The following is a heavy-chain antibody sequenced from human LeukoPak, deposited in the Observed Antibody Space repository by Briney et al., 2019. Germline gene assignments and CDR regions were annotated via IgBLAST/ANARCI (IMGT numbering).Heavy chain of an antibody. CDR1: GFTLSSYS. J-gene: IGHJ4*02. D-gene: IGHD6-13*01. CDR2: ISSSSSYI. V-gene: IGHV3-21*01. Sequence: GGSLRLSCAASGFTLSSYSMNWVRQAPGKGLEWVSSISSSSSYIYYADSVKGRFTISRDNAKNSLYLQMNSLRAEDTAVYYCARLGIATAAGYLFDYWGQGTLVTVSS. CDR3: ARLGIATAAGYLFDY.